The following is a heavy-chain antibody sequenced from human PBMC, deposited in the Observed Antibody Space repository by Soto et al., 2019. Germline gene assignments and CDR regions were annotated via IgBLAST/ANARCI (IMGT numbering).Heavy chain of an antibody. CDR1: GFSLSTSGVG. V-gene: IGHV2-5*02. Sequence: QITLKESGPTLVKPTQTLTLTCTFSGFSLSTSGVGVGWIRQPPGKALEWLALIYWDDDKRYSPSLRNRLTXTXDXSKIQVVLTVTNMDPVDTATYYCAYSPVSRSWYGGYWGQGTLVTVSS. CDR2: IYWDDDK. D-gene: IGHD6-13*01. J-gene: IGHJ4*02. CDR3: AYSPVSRSWYGGY.